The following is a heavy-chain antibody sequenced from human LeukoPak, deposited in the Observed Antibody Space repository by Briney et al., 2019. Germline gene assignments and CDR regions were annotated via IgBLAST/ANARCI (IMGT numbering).Heavy chain of an antibody. CDR2: IYYSGST. V-gene: IGHV4-38-2*02. Sequence: PSETLSLTCTVSGYSISSGYYWGWIRQPPGKGLEWIGSIYYSGSTYYNPSLKSRVTISVDTSKNQFSLKLSSVTAADTAVYYCARDSSDAFDIWGQGTMVTVSS. J-gene: IGHJ3*02. CDR1: GYSISSGYY. CDR3: ARDSSDAFDI.